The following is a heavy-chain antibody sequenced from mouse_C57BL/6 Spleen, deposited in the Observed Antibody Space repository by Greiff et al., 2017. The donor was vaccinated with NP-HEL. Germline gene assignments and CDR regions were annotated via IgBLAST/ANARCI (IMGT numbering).Heavy chain of an antibody. J-gene: IGHJ1*03. CDR2: IYPGSGST. V-gene: IGHV1-55*01. Sequence: QVQLQQPGAELVKPWASVKMSCKASGYTFTSYWITWVKQRPGQGLEWIGDIYPGSGSTNYNEKFKSKATLTVDTSSSTAYMQLSSLTSEDSAVYYCAREGRLLWYFDVWGTGTTVTVSS. CDR3: AREGRLLWYFDV. CDR1: GYTFTSYW. D-gene: IGHD1-1*01.